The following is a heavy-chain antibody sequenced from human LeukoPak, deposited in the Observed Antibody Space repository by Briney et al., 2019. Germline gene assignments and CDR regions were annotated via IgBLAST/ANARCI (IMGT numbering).Heavy chain of an antibody. D-gene: IGHD2-2*02. J-gene: IGHJ6*02. Sequence: PGGSLRLSCAASGFTFSSYGMHWVRQAPGKGLEWVAVISYDGSNKYYADSVKGRFTISRDNSKNTLYLQMNCLRAEDTAVYYCARDMIVVVPAAIRDYYYGMDVWGQGTTVTVSS. CDR2: ISYDGSNK. CDR3: ARDMIVVVPAAIRDYYYGMDV. CDR1: GFTFSSYG. V-gene: IGHV3-30-3*01.